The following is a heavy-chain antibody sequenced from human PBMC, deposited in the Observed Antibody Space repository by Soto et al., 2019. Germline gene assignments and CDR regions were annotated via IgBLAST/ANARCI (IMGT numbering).Heavy chain of an antibody. J-gene: IGHJ4*02. Sequence: EVQLVESGGGLVQPGGSLRLSCAASGFTFSDHYMDWVRQSPGKGLEWVGRIRNRANSHTTVYAASVKGRFTISRDDSKNSVFLARNSLKTEDTAVYYCATLERIVGGTWDYWGQGTLVTVSS. CDR1: GFTFSDHY. CDR3: ATLERIVGGTWDY. CDR2: IRNRANSHTT. D-gene: IGHD1-26*01. V-gene: IGHV3-72*01.